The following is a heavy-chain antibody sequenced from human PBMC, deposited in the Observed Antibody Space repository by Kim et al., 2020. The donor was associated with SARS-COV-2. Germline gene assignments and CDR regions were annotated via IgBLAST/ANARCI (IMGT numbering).Heavy chain of an antibody. CDR3: ARVEYYYGSGSYYDNWFDP. D-gene: IGHD3-10*01. V-gene: IGHV7-4-1*02. CDR2: INTNTGNP. CDR1: GYTFTSYA. Sequence: ASVKVSCKASGYTFTSYAMNWVRQAPGQGLEWMGWINTNTGNPTYAQGFTGRFVFSLDTSVSTAYLQISSLKAEDTAVYYCARVEYYYGSGSYYDNWFDPWGQGTLVTVSS. J-gene: IGHJ5*02.